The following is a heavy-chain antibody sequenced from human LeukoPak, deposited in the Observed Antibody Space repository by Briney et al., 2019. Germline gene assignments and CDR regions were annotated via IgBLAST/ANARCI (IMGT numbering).Heavy chain of an antibody. D-gene: IGHD3-22*01. CDR2: IYSGGST. V-gene: IGHV3-53*01. CDR1: GFTVSSNY. J-gene: IGHJ4*02. Sequence: GGSLRLSCAASGFTVSSNYMSWVRQAPGKGLEWVSVIYSGGSTYYADSVKGRFTISRDNSKNTLYLQMNSLRAEDTAVCYCARVQAPYYYDSSGYYLDYWGQGTLVTVSS. CDR3: ARVQAPYYYDSSGYYLDY.